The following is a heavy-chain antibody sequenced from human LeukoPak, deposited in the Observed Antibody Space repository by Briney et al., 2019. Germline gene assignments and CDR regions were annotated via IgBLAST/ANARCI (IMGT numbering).Heavy chain of an antibody. CDR1: GFIFSSYG. CDR3: AKDSRNYYGSGSYSDY. D-gene: IGHD3-10*01. Sequence: PGGSLRLSCAASGFIFSSYGMHWVRQAPGKGLEWVADIWFDGSNKYYADSVKGRFTISRDNSKNTLYLQMNSLRAEDTATYYCAKDSRNYYGSGSYSDYWGQGTLVTVSS. CDR2: IWFDGSNK. J-gene: IGHJ4*02. V-gene: IGHV3-33*06.